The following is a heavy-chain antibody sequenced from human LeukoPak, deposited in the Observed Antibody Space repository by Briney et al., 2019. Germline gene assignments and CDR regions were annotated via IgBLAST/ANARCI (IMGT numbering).Heavy chain of an antibody. CDR3: ARDRLVGYSSGWYHWFDP. CDR2: ISSSSSYI. D-gene: IGHD6-19*01. CDR1: GFTFDDYG. Sequence: GGSLRLSCAASGFTFDDYGMNWVRQGPGKGLEWVSSISSSSSYIYYADSVKGRFTISRDNAKNSLYLQMNSLRAEDTAVYYCARDRLVGYSSGWYHWFDPWGQGTLVTVSS. J-gene: IGHJ5*02. V-gene: IGHV3-21*01.